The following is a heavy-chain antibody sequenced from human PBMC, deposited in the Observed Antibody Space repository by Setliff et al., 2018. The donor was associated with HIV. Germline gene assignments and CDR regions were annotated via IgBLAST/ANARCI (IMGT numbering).Heavy chain of an antibody. V-gene: IGHV1-24*01. CDR1: GYTLTELS. D-gene: IGHD6-6*01. CDR3: ATAPYSSSLFDI. J-gene: IGHJ3*02. CDR2: FDPKDGET. Sequence: EASVKVSCKVSGYTLTELSMHWVRQAPGKGLEWMGGFDPKDGETIYAQKFQGRVTMTEDTSTDTAYMELSSPRSEDTAVYYCATAPYSSSLFDIWGQGTMVTVSS.